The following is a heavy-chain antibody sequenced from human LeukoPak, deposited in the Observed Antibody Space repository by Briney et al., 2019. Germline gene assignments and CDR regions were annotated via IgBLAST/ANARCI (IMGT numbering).Heavy chain of an antibody. V-gene: IGHV3-23*01. CDR1: GFTFSRSA. CDR2: FSASGGTT. CDR3: AKVNYSGSFYFDS. Sequence: PGGSLRLSCAASGFTFSRSAMNWVRQAPGKGLEWVSSFSASGGTTYYADSVKGRFTISRDNSKNTLSVQMNSLRAEDTAVYYCAKVNYSGSFYFDSWGQGSLVTVSS. D-gene: IGHD1-26*01. J-gene: IGHJ4*02.